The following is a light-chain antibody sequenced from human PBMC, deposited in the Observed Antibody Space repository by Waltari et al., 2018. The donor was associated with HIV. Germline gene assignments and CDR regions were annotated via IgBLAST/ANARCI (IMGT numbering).Light chain of an antibody. J-gene: IGLJ1*01. CDR2: ELS. Sequence: QSALTQPASVSGSPGQSITISCTGTSSDVGSYNLVSCYQQHPGKAPKLMIYELSKRPSGRSNRFSGSKSGNTASLTISGLQAEDVADYYGVSYAGSSSYVFGTGTKFTVL. CDR1: SSDVGSYNL. CDR3: VSYAGSSSYV. V-gene: IGLV2-23*02.